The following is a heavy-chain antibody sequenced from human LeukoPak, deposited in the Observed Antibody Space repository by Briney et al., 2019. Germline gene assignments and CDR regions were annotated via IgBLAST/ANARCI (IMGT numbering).Heavy chain of an antibody. CDR2: ISAYNGNT. D-gene: IGHD3-10*01. CDR3: ARDQYGLGNYYYYYFDY. J-gene: IGHJ4*02. V-gene: IGHV1-18*01. Sequence: ASVKVSCKASGYTFTSYGISWVRQAPGQGLEWMGWISAYNGNTNYAQKLQGRVTMTRDTSSSTVYMELTSLRSEDTAVYYCARDQYGLGNYYYYYFDYWGQGTLVTVSS. CDR1: GYTFTSYG.